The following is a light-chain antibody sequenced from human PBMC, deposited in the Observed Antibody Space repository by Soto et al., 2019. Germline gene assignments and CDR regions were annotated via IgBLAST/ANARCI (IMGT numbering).Light chain of an antibody. V-gene: IGKV1-5*01. CDR2: GAS. CDR3: QQYYSYPLT. CDR1: QSVRSW. Sequence: EIQMTQSPSTLSASVGDRVTITCRASQSVRSWLAWYQQKPGRAPKFLIYGASSLESGVPSRFSGSGSGTDFTLTISCLQSEDFATYYCQQYYSYPLTFGGGTKVDIK. J-gene: IGKJ4*01.